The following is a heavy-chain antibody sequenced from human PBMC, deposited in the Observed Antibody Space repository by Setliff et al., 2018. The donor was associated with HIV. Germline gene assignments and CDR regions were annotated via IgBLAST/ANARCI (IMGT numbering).Heavy chain of an antibody. D-gene: IGHD6-6*01. Sequence: GESLKISCAASGFTFDDYTMHWVRQAPGKGLEWVSIISWDGGNTYYADSVKGRFTISRDNSKNSLYLQMNSLRTEDTALYYCVKNIGGYSSSSVFDYWGQGTLV. V-gene: IGHV3-43*01. J-gene: IGHJ4*02. CDR2: ISWDGGNT. CDR3: VKNIGGYSSSSVFDY. CDR1: GFTFDDYT.